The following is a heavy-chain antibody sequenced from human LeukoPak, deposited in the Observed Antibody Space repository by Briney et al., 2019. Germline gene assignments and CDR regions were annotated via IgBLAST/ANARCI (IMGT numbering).Heavy chain of an antibody. CDR3: AGGELGDAFDI. V-gene: IGHV4-61*08. J-gene: IGHJ3*02. CDR1: GGSISRGGYY. CDR2: IYYSGST. Sequence: ALSLTCTVSGGSISRGGYYWSWIRQHPGKGLEWIGYIYYSGSTNYNPSLKSRVTISVDTSKYQFSLKLSSVTAADTAVYYCAGGELGDAFDIWGQGTMVTVSS. D-gene: IGHD7-27*01.